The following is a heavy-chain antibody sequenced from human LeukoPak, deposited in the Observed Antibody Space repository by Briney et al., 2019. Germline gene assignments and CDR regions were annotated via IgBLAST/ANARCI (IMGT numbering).Heavy chain of an antibody. CDR3: ARGGEWFSFDY. CDR1: GGSISSGNYY. V-gene: IGHV4-61*02. D-gene: IGHD3-3*01. CDR2: IYTSGST. Sequence: PSETLSLTCTVSGGSISSGNYYWSWIRQPAGKGLEWIGRIYTSGSTNYNPSLKSRVTISIDTSKNQFSLKLSSVTAADTAVYCCARGGEWFSFDYWGQGTLVTVSS. J-gene: IGHJ4*02.